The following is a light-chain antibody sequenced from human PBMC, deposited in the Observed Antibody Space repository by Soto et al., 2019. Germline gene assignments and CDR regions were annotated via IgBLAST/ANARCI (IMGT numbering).Light chain of an antibody. CDR1: QSLGSC. Sequence: DIQMTQSPSTLSASVGDRVTITCRASQSLGSCLAWYQQKPGKAPKLLIYAASSLESGVPSRFSGSGSGTEFTLTISSLQPDDFATYYCQQCYSCPLTFGGGTRVEIK. CDR3: QQCYSCPLT. V-gene: IGKV1-5*03. J-gene: IGKJ4*01. CDR2: AAS.